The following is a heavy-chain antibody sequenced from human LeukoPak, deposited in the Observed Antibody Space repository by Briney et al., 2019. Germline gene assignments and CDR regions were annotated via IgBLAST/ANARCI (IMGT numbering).Heavy chain of an antibody. CDR2: ISSSSTYI. V-gene: IGHV3-21*01. Sequence: TGGSLRLSCAASGFTFRSYSMNWVRQAPGKGLEWVSTISSSSTYIYYADSVKGRFIISRDNAENSVYLQMDSLRGDDTAVYYCARDLSLGAPGGFDYWGQGTLVTVSS. CDR1: GFTFRSYS. J-gene: IGHJ4*02. D-gene: IGHD3-16*01. CDR3: ARDLSLGAPGGFDY.